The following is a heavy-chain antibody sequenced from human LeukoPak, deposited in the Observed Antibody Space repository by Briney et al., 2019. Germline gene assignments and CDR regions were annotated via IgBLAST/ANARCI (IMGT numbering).Heavy chain of an antibody. V-gene: IGHV3-48*01. CDR3: ASLPPYKHPTYYYDSSGYDSRPFDY. Sequence: GGSLRLSCAASGFTFSSYSMNWVRQAPGKGLEWVSYISSSSTIYYADSVKGRFTISRDDAKNSLYLQMNSLRAEDTAVYYCASLPPYKHPTYYYDSSGYDSRPFDYWGQGTLVTVSS. J-gene: IGHJ4*02. D-gene: IGHD3-22*01. CDR1: GFTFSSYS. CDR2: ISSSSTI.